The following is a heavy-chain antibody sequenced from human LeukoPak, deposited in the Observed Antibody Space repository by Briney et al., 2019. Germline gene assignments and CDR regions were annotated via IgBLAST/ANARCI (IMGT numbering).Heavy chain of an antibody. D-gene: IGHD3-10*01. J-gene: IGHJ3*01. CDR1: GVSISSGSNY. CDR2: IYSSGST. Sequence: SETLSLTCNVSGVSISSGSNYWGWIRQPPGKTLEWIGSIYSSGSTYYNSSLKSRVIILIDTSKNHFSLTLSSVTAADTAVYYCTRSDGYGLVGIWGQGTMVTVSS. V-gene: IGHV4-39*07. CDR3: TRSDGYGLVGI.